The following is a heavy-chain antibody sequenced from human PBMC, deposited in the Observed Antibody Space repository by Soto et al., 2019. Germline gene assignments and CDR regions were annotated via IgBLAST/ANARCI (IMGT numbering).Heavy chain of an antibody. J-gene: IGHJ4*02. D-gene: IGHD3-16*02. CDR3: AALKRIVAADY. CDR1: GDSVTSDKHY. Sequence: QVQLQESGPGLVKSSETLSLTCTVSGDSVTSDKHYWSWIRQPPGKGLEWIGYIYDSGSTNPSLKRRVTFSVDTSRNQFSVSLTSVTAADTAVYYCAALKRIVAADYWGQGTLAIVSS. V-gene: IGHV4-61*01. CDR2: IYDSGST.